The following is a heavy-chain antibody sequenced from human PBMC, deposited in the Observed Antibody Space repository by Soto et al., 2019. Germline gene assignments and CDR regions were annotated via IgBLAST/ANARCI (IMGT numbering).Heavy chain of an antibody. J-gene: IGHJ4*02. CDR2: IYYSGST. CDR1: GGSISSSSYY. Sequence: PSETLSLTCTVSGGSISSSSYYWGWIRQPPGKGLEWIGSIYYSGSTYYNPSLKSRVTISVDTSKNQFSLKLSSVTAADTAVYYCARHGGELATHFDYWGQGTLVTVSS. CDR3: ARHGGELATHFDY. V-gene: IGHV4-39*01. D-gene: IGHD2-15*01.